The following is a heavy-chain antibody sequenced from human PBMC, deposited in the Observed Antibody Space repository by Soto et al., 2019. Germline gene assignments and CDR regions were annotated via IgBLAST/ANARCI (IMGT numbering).Heavy chain of an antibody. V-gene: IGHV1-2*02. D-gene: IGHD1-26*01. Sequence: AAVKVSCKASGYNFTACYMHWLRQAPGQGREWMGWINPSTGATNYGQKFQCRVTMTRDTASNTAYLELSSLRPDDTGVYYCASEVGGTWHSVDVWGQGTTVTVSS. CDR1: GYNFTACY. CDR2: INPSTGAT. CDR3: ASEVGGTWHSVDV. J-gene: IGHJ6*02.